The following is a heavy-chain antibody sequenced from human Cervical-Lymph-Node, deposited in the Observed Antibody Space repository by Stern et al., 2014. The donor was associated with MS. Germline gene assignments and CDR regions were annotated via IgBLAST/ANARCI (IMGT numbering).Heavy chain of an antibody. CDR2: IWYDGSNK. CDR3: ARDSVPAAIWGLFDY. J-gene: IGHJ4*02. V-gene: IGHV3-33*01. CDR1: GFTFSSYG. Sequence: VQLVESGGGVVQPGRSLRLSCAASGFTFSSYGMHWVRQAPGKGLEWVAVIWYDGSNKYYADSVKGRFTISRDNSKNTLYLQMNSLRAEDTAVYYCARDSVPAAIWGLFDYWGQGTLVTVSS. D-gene: IGHD2-2*01.